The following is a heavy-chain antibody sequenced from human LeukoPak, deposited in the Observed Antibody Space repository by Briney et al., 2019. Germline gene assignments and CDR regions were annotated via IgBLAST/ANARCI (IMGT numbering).Heavy chain of an antibody. D-gene: IGHD2-2*01. J-gene: IGHJ4*02. CDR3: ARHQTELVDIVVVPAAMPFDY. CDR1: GYTFTSYD. Sequence: GASVKVSCKASGYTFTSYDINWVRQATGQGLEWMGWMNPNSGNTGYAQKFQGRVTMTRNTSISTAYMELRSLRSDDTAVYYCARHQTELVDIVVVPAAMPFDYWGQGTLVTVSS. V-gene: IGHV1-8*01. CDR2: MNPNSGNT.